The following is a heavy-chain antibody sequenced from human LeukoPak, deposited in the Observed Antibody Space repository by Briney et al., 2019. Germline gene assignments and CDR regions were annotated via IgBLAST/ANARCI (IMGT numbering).Heavy chain of an antibody. CDR3: VRDSQGIDV. CDR1: GHTFTLNI. V-gene: IGHV1-2*02. J-gene: IGHJ2*01. CDR2: ISPRDGVT. Sequence: ASVKVSCKASGHTFTLNIIQWVRQAPGQGLEWLGRISPRDGVTHFAEKFKARGIMTRDSSTNTVYLELSSLTVDDTAIYYCVRDSQGIDVWGRGSLITVS.